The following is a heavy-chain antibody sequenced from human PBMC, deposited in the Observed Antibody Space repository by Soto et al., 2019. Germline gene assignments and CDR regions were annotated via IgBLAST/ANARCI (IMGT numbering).Heavy chain of an antibody. CDR1: GGTFSSYA. D-gene: IGHD3-10*01. CDR2: IIPIFGTA. Sequence: GASVKVSCKASGGTFSSYAISWVRQAPGQGLEWMGGIIPIFGTANYAQKFQGRVTITAGESTSTAYMELSSLRSEDTAVYYCARYRYYYGSGSCPDWGQGTLVTVSS. CDR3: ARYRYYYGSGSCPD. V-gene: IGHV1-69*13. J-gene: IGHJ4*02.